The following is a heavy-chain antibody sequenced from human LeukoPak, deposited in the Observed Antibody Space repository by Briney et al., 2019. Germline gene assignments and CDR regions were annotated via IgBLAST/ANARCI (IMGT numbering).Heavy chain of an antibody. J-gene: IGHJ3*02. CDR1: GYTFTSYG. V-gene: IGHV1-18*01. Sequence: GASVKVSCKASGYTFTSYGISWVRQAPGQGLEWMGWISAYNGNTNYAQKLQGRVTMTTDTSTSTAYMELRSLRSDDTAVYYCARDEVFWSGGVAFDIWGQGTMVTVSS. CDR2: ISAYNGNT. D-gene: IGHD3-3*01. CDR3: ARDEVFWSGGVAFDI.